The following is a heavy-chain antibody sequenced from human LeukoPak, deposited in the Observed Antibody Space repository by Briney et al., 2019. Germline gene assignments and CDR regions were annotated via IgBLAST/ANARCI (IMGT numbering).Heavy chain of an antibody. CDR2: ITGSGDNT. J-gene: IGHJ4*02. CDR1: GFTFSSYT. D-gene: IGHD7-27*01. Sequence: GGSLRLSCAASGFTFSSYTMSWVRQAPGKGLEWVSAITGSGDNTYYADSVKGRFTFSRDNSKNTLYLQMNSLRADDTAVYYCAKVSDWGRPSYIDYWGQGTLVTVSS. CDR3: AKVSDWGRPSYIDY. V-gene: IGHV3-23*01.